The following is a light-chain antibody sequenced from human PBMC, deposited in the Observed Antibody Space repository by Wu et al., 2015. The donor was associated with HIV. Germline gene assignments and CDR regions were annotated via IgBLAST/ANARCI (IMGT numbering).Light chain of an antibody. Sequence: ETVLTQSPGTLSLSQGERATLSCRASQSVSSYLGWYQQKPGQAPRLLIYGASSRATGIPDRFSGSGSGTDFTLTISRLEPEDFAVYYCQQYGTSPPYSFGQGTKLEIK. CDR1: QSVSSY. CDR3: QQYGTSPPYS. CDR2: GAS. J-gene: IGKJ2*03. V-gene: IGKV3-20*01.